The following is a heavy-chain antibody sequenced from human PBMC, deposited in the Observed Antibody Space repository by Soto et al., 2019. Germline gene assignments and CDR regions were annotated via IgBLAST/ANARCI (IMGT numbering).Heavy chain of an antibody. CDR1: GFTFSSYG. Sequence: GGSLRLSCAASGFTFSSYGMHWVRPAPGKGLEWVAVIWYEGKKKFYAESVKGRFNNSRDNSKNTLYMQMNSLRAEDTAVYYCASLVRGYWGQGTLVTVSS. J-gene: IGHJ4*02. CDR2: IWYEGKKK. V-gene: IGHV3-33*01. CDR3: ASLVRGY. D-gene: IGHD6-13*01.